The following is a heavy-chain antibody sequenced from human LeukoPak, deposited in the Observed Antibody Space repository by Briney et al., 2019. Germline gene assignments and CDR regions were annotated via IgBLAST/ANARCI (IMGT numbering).Heavy chain of an antibody. CDR3: AWPTRRDAFDI. Sequence: PGGALRHCFAASGYSISRSWMYWVRQAPEKGLVWVATINSDGSHRNYADSVKGRFTISRDNAKNTLFLQMNSLRAEDTAVYYCAWPTRRDAFDIWGQGTMVTVSS. D-gene: IGHD4-17*01. J-gene: IGHJ3*02. V-gene: IGHV3-74*01. CDR1: GYSISRSW. CDR2: INSDGSHR.